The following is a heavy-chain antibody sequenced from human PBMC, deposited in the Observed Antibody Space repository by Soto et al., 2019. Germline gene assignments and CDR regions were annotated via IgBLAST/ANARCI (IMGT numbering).Heavy chain of an antibody. CDR3: ARDRGRSYDFWSGYSSLGY. V-gene: IGHV1-18*01. CDR2: ISAYNGNT. Sequence: ASVKVSCKASGYTFTSYGISWVRQAPGQGLEWMGWISAYNGNTNYAQKLQGRVTMTTDTSTSTAYKELRSLRSDDTAVYYCARDRGRSYDFWSGYSSLGYWGQGTLVTVS. D-gene: IGHD3-3*01. CDR1: GYTFTSYG. J-gene: IGHJ4*02.